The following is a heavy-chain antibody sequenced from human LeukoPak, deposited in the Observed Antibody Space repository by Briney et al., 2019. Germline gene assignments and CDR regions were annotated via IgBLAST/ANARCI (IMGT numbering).Heavy chain of an antibody. CDR3: ARVFPYYYYMDV. V-gene: IGHV1-58*02. D-gene: IGHD2-21*01. CDR1: GFTFTSSA. J-gene: IGHJ6*03. Sequence: EASVKVSCKASGFTFTSSAMQWVRQARGQRLEWIGWIVVGSGNTNYAQKFQERVTITRDMSTSTAYMELSSLRSEDTAVYYCARVFPYYYYMDVWGKGTTVTVSS. CDR2: IVVGSGNT.